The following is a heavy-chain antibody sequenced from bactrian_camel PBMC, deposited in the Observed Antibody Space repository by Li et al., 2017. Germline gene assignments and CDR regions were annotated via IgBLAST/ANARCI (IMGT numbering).Heavy chain of an antibody. CDR3: TTLRGGGYNY. J-gene: IGHJ4*01. Sequence: VQLVESGGGLVQPGGSLRLSCAASGFTFSSSDMIWARQAPGKGLERVSYINSGSDRTVYLDSVKGRFAISRDNAKNTLYLQMNSLKTEDTAVYYCTTLRGGGYNYWGQGTQVTVS. V-gene: IGHV3S40*01. CDR2: INSGSDRT. D-gene: IGHD2*01. CDR1: GFTFSSSD.